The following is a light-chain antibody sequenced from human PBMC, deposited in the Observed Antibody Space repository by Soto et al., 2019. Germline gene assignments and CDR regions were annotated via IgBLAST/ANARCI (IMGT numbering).Light chain of an antibody. Sequence: QSALTQPASVSGSPGQSITISFTGTSSDVCGYNYVSWYQQHPVKAPQLMIYEVSNRPSGVSKRCSGSKSGNTASLTISGLRAEDEADYYCSSYTSGSTWVFGVGTKVTVL. CDR3: SSYTSGSTWV. CDR1: SSDVCGYNY. J-gene: IGLJ3*02. CDR2: EVS. V-gene: IGLV2-14*01.